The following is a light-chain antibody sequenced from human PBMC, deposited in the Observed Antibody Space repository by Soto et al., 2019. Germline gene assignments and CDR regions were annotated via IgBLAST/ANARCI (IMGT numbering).Light chain of an antibody. CDR2: DAS. CDR3: HQFKSSPIT. CDR1: QGISSA. Sequence: AIQLTQSPSSLSASVGDRVTITCRASQGISSALAWYQQKPGKAPKFLIYDASSLDGGVPSRFGGSGSGTDFTLTISSLQPEDFANYYCHQFKSSPITFGRGTRLVIK. V-gene: IGKV1-13*02. J-gene: IGKJ5*01.